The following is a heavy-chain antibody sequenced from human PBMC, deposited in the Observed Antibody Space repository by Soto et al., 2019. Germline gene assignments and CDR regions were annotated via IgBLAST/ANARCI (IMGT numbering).Heavy chain of an antibody. CDR3: AKVLGLPLAYCGGDCYSEGGLDY. CDR1: GFTFSSYG. Sequence: GGSLRLSCAASGFTFSSYGMHWVRQAPGKGLEWVAVISYDGSNKYYADSVKGRFTISRDNSKNTLYLQMNSLRAEDTAVYYCAKVLGLPLAYCGGDCYSEGGLDYWGQGTLVTVSS. D-gene: IGHD2-21*02. CDR2: ISYDGSNK. V-gene: IGHV3-30*18. J-gene: IGHJ4*02.